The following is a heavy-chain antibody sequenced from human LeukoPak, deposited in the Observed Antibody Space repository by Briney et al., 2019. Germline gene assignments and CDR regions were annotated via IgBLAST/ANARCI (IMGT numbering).Heavy chain of an antibody. V-gene: IGHV4-59*01. D-gene: IGHD2-21*02. CDR3: ARGARSYCGGDCYGNWFDP. Sequence: SETLSLTCTVSGDSISRYCWGCVRQSAGRGLEWIGYIYYSGSTNYNPSLKSRVTISVDTSKNQFSLKLSSVTAADTAVYYCARGARSYCGGDCYGNWFDPWGQGTLVTVSS. CDR2: IYYSGST. CDR1: GDSISRYC. J-gene: IGHJ5*02.